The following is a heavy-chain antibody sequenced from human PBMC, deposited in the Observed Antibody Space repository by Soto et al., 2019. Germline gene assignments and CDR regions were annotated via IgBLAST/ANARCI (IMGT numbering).Heavy chain of an antibody. V-gene: IGHV1-18*01. D-gene: IGHD3-3*01. CDR3: ARDRVSGGYDFGAKNNWFDP. CDR2: ISAYNGNT. CDR1: GYTFTSYG. Sequence: GASVKVSCKASGYTFTSYGISWVRQAPGQGLEWMGWISAYNGNTNYAQKLQGRVTMTTDTSTSTAYMELRSLRSDDTAVYYCARDRVSGGYDFGAKNNWFDPWGQGTLVTVSS. J-gene: IGHJ5*02.